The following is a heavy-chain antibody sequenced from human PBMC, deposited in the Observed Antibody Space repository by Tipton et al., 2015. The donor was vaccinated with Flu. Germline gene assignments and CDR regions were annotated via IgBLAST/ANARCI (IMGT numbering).Heavy chain of an antibody. CDR1: GFTFSNYW. V-gene: IGHV3-48*02. CDR2: ISGSSSTI. D-gene: IGHD2-21*02. J-gene: IGHJ6*02. Sequence: GSLRLSCAASGFTFSNYWMAWVRQAPGKGLEWVSYISGSSSTIYYADSVKGRFTISRDNAKNSLYLQMNSLRDEDTAVYYCARNPGDNYHYGMDVWGQGTTVTVSS. CDR3: ARNPGDNYHYGMDV.